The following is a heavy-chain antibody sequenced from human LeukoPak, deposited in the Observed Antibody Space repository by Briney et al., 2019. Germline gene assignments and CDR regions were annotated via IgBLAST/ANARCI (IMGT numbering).Heavy chain of an antibody. CDR2: IKQDGSEK. CDR1: GFTFSSYW. CDR3: ARDIAVAGTHYFDY. V-gene: IGHV3-7*01. J-gene: IGHJ4*02. D-gene: IGHD6-19*01. Sequence: GGSLRLSCAASGFTFSSYWMSWVRQAPGKGLEWVANIKQDGSEKYYVDSVKGRFTISRDNAKNSLYLQMNSLRAEDTAVYYCARDIAVAGTHYFDYWGQGTLVTVSS.